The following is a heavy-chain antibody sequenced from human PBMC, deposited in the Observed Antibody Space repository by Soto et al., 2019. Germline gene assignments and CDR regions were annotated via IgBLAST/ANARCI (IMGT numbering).Heavy chain of an antibody. CDR3: ARTGLLHGMDV. D-gene: IGHD2-15*01. CDR1: GFIFSSYA. V-gene: IGHV3-30-3*01. CDR2: ISYDGSNK. J-gene: IGHJ6*02. Sequence: QVQLVESGGGVVQPGRSLRLSCAASGFIFSSYAMHWVRQAPGKGLGWVAVISYDGSNKYYADSVKGRFIISRDNSKNTLYLQMNSLRAEDTAVYYCARTGLLHGMDVWGQGTTVTVSS.